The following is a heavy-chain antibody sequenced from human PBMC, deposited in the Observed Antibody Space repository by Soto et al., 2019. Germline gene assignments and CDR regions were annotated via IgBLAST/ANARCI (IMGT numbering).Heavy chain of an antibody. V-gene: IGHV3-33*01. CDR2: IWYDGSNK. CDR3: ARGVDYDILTGYYKTDSNWFDP. D-gene: IGHD3-9*01. CDR1: GFTFSSYG. Sequence: QVQLVESGGGVVQPGRSLRLSCAASGFTFSSYGMHWVRQAPGKGLEWVAVIWYDGSNKYYADSVKDRFTISRDNSKNTLYLQMNSLRAEDTAVYYCARGVDYDILTGYYKTDSNWFDPWGQGTLVTVSS. J-gene: IGHJ5*02.